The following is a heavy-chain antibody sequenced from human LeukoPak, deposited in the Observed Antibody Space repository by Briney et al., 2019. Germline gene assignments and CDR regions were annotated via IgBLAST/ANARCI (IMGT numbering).Heavy chain of an antibody. D-gene: IGHD5-18*01. J-gene: IGHJ4*02. Sequence: SQTLSPTCTVSGGSISSGGYYWSWIRQHPGKGLEWIGYFYYSGSTYYNPSLKSRVTISVDTSKNQFSLKLSSVTAADTAVYYCARVSLATAMAGYWGQGTLVTVSS. V-gene: IGHV4-31*03. CDR3: ARVSLATAMAGY. CDR1: GGSISSGGYY. CDR2: FYYSGST.